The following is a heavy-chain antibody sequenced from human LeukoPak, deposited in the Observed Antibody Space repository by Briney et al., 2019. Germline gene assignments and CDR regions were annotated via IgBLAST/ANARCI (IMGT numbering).Heavy chain of an antibody. Sequence: PSETLSLTCTVSGGSISSGGYYWSWIRQPPGKGLEGIGYIYHSGSTYYNPSLKSRVTISVDRSKNQFSLKLTSVTAADTAVYYCARGLWKEALYDSDAFDIWGQGTMVTVSS. J-gene: IGHJ3*02. CDR3: ARGLWKEALYDSDAFDI. V-gene: IGHV4-30-2*01. CDR1: GGSISSGGYY. D-gene: IGHD3-3*01. CDR2: IYHSGST.